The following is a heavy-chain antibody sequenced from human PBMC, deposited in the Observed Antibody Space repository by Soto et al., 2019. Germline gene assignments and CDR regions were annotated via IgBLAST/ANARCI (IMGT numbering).Heavy chain of an antibody. CDR2: ISGSGDNT. D-gene: IGHD7-27*01. J-gene: IGHJ6*02. Sequence: GGSLRLSCAGSGFMLSDYAMTWVRQGPGKGLEWVSAISGSGDNTHYIDSVKGRFTISRDNSKNTLYLQMNRLRAEDTAVYYCAKDFLQDWGQYSYYGMDVWGQRTTVTVSS. CDR3: AKDFLQDWGQYSYYGMDV. CDR1: GFMLSDYA. V-gene: IGHV3-23*01.